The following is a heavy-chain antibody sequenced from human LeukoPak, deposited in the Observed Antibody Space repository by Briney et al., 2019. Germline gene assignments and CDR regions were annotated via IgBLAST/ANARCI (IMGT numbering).Heavy chain of an antibody. CDR2: INHSGST. Sequence: SETLSLTCAVYGVSFSGYYWSWIRQPPGKGLEWLGEINHSGSTNYNPSLKSRVTISVDTSKNQFSLKLSSVTAADTAVYYCARGLPLYDFWSGYHPYYFDYWGQGTLVTVSS. CDR3: ARGLPLYDFWSGYHPYYFDY. V-gene: IGHV4-34*01. D-gene: IGHD3-3*01. J-gene: IGHJ4*02. CDR1: GVSFSGYY.